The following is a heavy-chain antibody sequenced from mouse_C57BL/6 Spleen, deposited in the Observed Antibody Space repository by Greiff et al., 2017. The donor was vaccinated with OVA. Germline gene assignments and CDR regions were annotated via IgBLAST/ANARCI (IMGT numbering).Heavy chain of an antibody. CDR1: GFTFSDYG. CDR2: ISSGSSTI. Sequence: EVMLVESGGGLVKPGGSLKLSCAASGFTFSDYGMHWVRQAPEKGLEWVAYISSGSSTIYYADTVKGRFTISRDNAKNTLFLQMTSLRSEDTAMYYCARRSYDYDSYFDYWGQGTTLTVSS. V-gene: IGHV5-17*01. CDR3: ARRSYDYDSYFDY. J-gene: IGHJ2*01. D-gene: IGHD2-4*01.